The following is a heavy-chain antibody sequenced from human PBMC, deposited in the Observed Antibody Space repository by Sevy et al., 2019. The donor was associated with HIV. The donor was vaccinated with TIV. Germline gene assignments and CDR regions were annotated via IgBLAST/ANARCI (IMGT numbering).Heavy chain of an antibody. V-gene: IGHV3-66*02. CDR3: ARAGNRGYCYGYPS. J-gene: IGHJ4*02. CDR1: GFTVNRYY. Sequence: GGSLRLSCAASGFTVNRYYVSWVRQAPGKGLEWVSIIYSAGGTYYADSVKGRFTISRDNSKNTLYLQMNSLRVEDTAVYYCARAGNRGYCYGYPSWGQGTLVTVSS. CDR2: IYSAGGT. D-gene: IGHD5-18*01.